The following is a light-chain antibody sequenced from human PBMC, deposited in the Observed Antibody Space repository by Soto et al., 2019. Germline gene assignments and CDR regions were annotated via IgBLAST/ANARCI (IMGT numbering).Light chain of an antibody. V-gene: IGKV3-15*01. CDR1: QSVSSN. CDR2: GAS. Sequence: EIVMTQSPATLSVSPGERATLSCRASQSVSSNFAWYQQKPGQAPRLLIYGASTRATGIPAWFSGSGSGTEFTLTISSLQSEDFAVYYCQQYNNWPWTFGQGTKVDI. J-gene: IGKJ1*01. CDR3: QQYNNWPWT.